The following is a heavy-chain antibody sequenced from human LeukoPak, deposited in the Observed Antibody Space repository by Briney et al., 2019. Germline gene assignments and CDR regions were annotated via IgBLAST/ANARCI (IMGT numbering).Heavy chain of an antibody. Sequence: SSETLSLTCTVSGGSISSSSYYWGWIRQPPGKGLEWIGSIYYSGSTYYNPSLKSRVTISVDTSKNQFSLKLSSVTAADTAVYYCARQIGVVPAATAYYYYYYMDVWGKGTTVTVSS. CDR1: GGSISSSSYY. J-gene: IGHJ6*03. CDR3: ARQIGVVPAATAYYYYYYMDV. V-gene: IGHV4-39*01. D-gene: IGHD2-2*01. CDR2: IYYSGST.